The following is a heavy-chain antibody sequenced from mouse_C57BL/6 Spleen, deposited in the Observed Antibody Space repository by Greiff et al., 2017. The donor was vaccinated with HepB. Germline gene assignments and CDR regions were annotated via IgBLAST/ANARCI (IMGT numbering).Heavy chain of an antibody. D-gene: IGHD1-1*01. CDR2: IHPNSGST. Sequence: QVQLQQPGAELVKPGASVKLSCKASGYTFTSYWMHWVKQRPGQGLEWIGMIHPNSGSTNYNEKFKSKATLTVDKSTSTAYMQLSSLTSEDSAVYYCAFSGLYGSGFAYWGQGTLVTVSA. V-gene: IGHV1-64*01. CDR1: GYTFTSYW. J-gene: IGHJ3*01. CDR3: AFSGLYGSGFAY.